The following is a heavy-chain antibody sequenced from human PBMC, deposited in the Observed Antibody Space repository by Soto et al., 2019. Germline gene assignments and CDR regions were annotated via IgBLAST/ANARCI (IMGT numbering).Heavy chain of an antibody. CDR2: INTKTGGT. V-gene: IGHV1-2*02. D-gene: IGHD1-26*01. J-gene: IGHJ5*02. CDR3: ARVGPTGGFDP. Sequence: QVNLVQSGAEVKKPGASVKVSCKASGYSFTDYYMHWVRQAPGQGLEWMGWINTKTGGTNYAQRVQGRVTMTGDTSINTAYMALRRLSSDDTAVYYCARVGPTGGFDPWGQGTVVTVSS. CDR1: GYSFTDYY.